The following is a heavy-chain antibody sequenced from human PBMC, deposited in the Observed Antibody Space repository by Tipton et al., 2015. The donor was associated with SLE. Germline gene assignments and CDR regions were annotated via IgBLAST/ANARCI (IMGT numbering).Heavy chain of an antibody. V-gene: IGHV4-4*07. CDR3: ARDRGYCSGGSCLGLDY. D-gene: IGHD2-15*01. CDR1: GNSLSSNY. J-gene: IGHJ4*02. Sequence: LRLSCTVSGNSLSSNYWRWIRQPAGKGLEWIGRIYTSGSTNYNRSLKSRVTMSVDTSKNQFSLKLTSVTAADTAVYYCARDRGYCSGGSCLGLDYWGQGTLVTVSS. CDR2: IYTSGST.